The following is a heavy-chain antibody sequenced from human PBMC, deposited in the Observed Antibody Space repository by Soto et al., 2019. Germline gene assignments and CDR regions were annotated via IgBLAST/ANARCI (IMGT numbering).Heavy chain of an antibody. V-gene: IGHV3-74*01. CDR1: GFTFSSYW. Sequence: PGGSLRLSCAASGFTFSSYWMHWVRQAPGKGLVWVSRINSDGSSTSYADSVKGRFTISRDNAKNTLYLQMNSLRAEDTAVYYCARDFERYFDWFQTVYHYYYYGMDVWGQGTTVTVSS. CDR3: ARDFERYFDWFQTVYHYYYYGMDV. D-gene: IGHD3-9*01. J-gene: IGHJ6*02. CDR2: INSDGSST.